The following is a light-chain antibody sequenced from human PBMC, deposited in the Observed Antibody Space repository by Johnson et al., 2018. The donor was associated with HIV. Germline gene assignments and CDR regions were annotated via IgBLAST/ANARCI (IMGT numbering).Light chain of an antibody. CDR2: ENN. CDR1: SSNIGNNY. Sequence: QSVLTQPPSVSAAPGQKVTISCSGSSSNIGNNYVSWYQQFPGTAPKLLIYENNKRTSGIPDRFSGSKSGTSTTLAITGLQTGDEADYYCGTWDGSLSAGVFGTGTKVTVL. J-gene: IGLJ1*01. CDR3: GTWDGSLSAGV. V-gene: IGLV1-51*02.